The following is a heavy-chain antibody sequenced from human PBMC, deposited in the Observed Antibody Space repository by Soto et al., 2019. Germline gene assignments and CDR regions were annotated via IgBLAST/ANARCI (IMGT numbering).Heavy chain of an antibody. CDR2: ISKDSGRAT. D-gene: IGHD2-8*01. Sequence: PGGSLRLSCAASGFIFRDWFMSWIRQAPGKGLEWISYISKDSGRATRYADSVKGRFTISRDNAKNTLYLQMNSLRAEDTAVFYCTKHLSNGSPDYWGQGTLVTVSS. CDR3: TKHLSNGSPDY. J-gene: IGHJ4*02. V-gene: IGHV3-11*01. CDR1: GFIFRDWF.